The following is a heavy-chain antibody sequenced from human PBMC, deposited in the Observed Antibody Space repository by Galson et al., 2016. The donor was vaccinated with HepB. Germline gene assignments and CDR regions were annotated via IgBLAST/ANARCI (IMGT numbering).Heavy chain of an antibody. V-gene: IGHV3-11*06. CDR1: GFTFSDYY. J-gene: IGHJ4*02. CDR2: ISSGGRAT. D-gene: IGHD6-25*01. CDR3: ARDRTSRAALDN. Sequence: SLRLSCAASGFTFSDYYMAWIRQAPGKGLEYVSHISSGGRATNYADSVKGRFTISRDNAKKSLYSQMNSLRAEDTAVYYCARDRTSRAALDNWGQGTLVTVSS.